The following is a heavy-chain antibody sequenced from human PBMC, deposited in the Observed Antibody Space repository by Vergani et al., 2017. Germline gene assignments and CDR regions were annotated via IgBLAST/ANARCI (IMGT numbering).Heavy chain of an antibody. Sequence: QLHLQESGPGLVKPSETLSLTCTVSGGSITSSSYYLGWIRQPPGKGLEWIGNIYHSGGAYYNPSLKGRVTISVDTSKNQFSLEVTSVTAADTAIYFCARTESFILRYFHWALWGQGTLVTVPS. V-gene: IGHV4-39*01. J-gene: IGHJ4*02. CDR1: GGSITSSSYY. D-gene: IGHD3-9*01. CDR3: ARTESFILRYFHWAL. CDR2: IYHSGGA.